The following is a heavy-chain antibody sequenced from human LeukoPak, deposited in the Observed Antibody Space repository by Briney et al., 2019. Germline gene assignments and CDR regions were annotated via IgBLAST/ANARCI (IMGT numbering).Heavy chain of an antibody. Sequence: PRGSLRLSCAASGFPFSSYRMNWVRQAPGKGQEWVSLISSNSSHTYNADSVKGRFTISRDNAKNSLYLEMNSLRVEDTAVYYCARTRDGYNFGPFDCWGQGTLVTVSS. J-gene: IGHJ4*02. CDR3: ARTRDGYNFGPFDC. D-gene: IGHD5-24*01. V-gene: IGHV3-21*01. CDR1: GFPFSSYR. CDR2: ISSNSSHT.